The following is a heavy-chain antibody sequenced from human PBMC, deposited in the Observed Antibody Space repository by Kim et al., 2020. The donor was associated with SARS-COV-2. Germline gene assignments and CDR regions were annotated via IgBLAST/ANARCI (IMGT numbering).Heavy chain of an antibody. Sequence: SETLSLTCAVYGGSFSGYYWSWIRQPPGKGLEWIGEINHSGSTNYNPSRKSRVTISVDTSKNQFSLKLSSVTAADTAVYYCARVNIVTKSHYWGQGTLVTVSS. CDR2: INHSGST. CDR1: GGSFSGYY. D-gene: IGHD2-15*01. V-gene: IGHV4-34*01. J-gene: IGHJ4*02. CDR3: ARVNIVTKSHY.